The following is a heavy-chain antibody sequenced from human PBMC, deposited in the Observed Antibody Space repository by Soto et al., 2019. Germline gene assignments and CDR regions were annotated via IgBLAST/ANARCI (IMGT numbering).Heavy chain of an antibody. Sequence: GGSLRLSCAASGFTFSSYGMHWVRQAPGKGLGWVAVISYDGSNKYYADSVKGRFTISRDNSKNTLYLQMNSLRAEDTAVYYCAKDRPDSSGWYYFDYWGQGTLVTVSS. CDR3: AKDRPDSSGWYYFDY. D-gene: IGHD6-19*01. J-gene: IGHJ4*02. CDR1: GFTFSSYG. CDR2: ISYDGSNK. V-gene: IGHV3-30*18.